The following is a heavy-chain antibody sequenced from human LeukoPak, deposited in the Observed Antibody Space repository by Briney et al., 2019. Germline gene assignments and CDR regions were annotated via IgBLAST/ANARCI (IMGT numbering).Heavy chain of an antibody. CDR3: ARHQFRGVVGAITGYFEY. Sequence: PSETLSLTCTVSGGSISSYYWSWIRQPPGKGLEWIGYIYYSGGTNYNPSLKSRVTISVDTSKNQFSLKLSSVTAADTAVYYCARHQFRGVVGAITGYFEYWGQGILVTVSS. V-gene: IGHV4-59*01. CDR1: GGSISSYY. J-gene: IGHJ4*02. CDR2: IYYSGGT. D-gene: IGHD1-26*01.